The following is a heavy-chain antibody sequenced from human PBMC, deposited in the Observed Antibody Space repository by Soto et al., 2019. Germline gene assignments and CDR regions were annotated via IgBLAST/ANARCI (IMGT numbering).Heavy chain of an antibody. CDR1: GFTFSSYA. V-gene: IGHV3-30-3*01. CDR3: ARDASGSRDYYYGMDV. D-gene: IGHD1-26*01. J-gene: IGHJ6*02. CDR2: ISYDGSNK. Sequence: QVQLVESGGGVVQPGRSLRLSCAASGFTFSSYAVHWVRQAPGKGLEWVAVISYDGSNKYYADSVKGRFTISRDNSKNTLYLQMNSLRAEDTAVYYCARDASGSRDYYYGMDVWGQGTTVTVSS.